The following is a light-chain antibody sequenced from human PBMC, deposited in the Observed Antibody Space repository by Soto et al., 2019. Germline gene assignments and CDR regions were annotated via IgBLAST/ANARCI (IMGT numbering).Light chain of an antibody. CDR1: ALPKQY. Sequence: SYELTQPPSVSVSPGQTARITCSGDALPKQYAYWYQQKPGQAPVLVIYKDSERPSGIPERFSGSSSGTTVTLTISGVQAEDEADSYCQSADSSGTSYVVFGGGTKLTVL. J-gene: IGLJ2*01. CDR3: QSADSSGTSYVV. CDR2: KDS. V-gene: IGLV3-25*03.